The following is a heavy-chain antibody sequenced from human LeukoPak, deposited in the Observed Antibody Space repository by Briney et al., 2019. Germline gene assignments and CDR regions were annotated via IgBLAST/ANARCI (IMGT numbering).Heavy chain of an antibody. V-gene: IGHV1-8*01. CDR2: MNPNSGNT. CDR3: AREHSSSWTPPDY. CDR1: GYTFTSYD. J-gene: IGHJ4*02. D-gene: IGHD6-13*01. Sequence: ASVKVSCKASGYTFTSYDINWVRQATGPGLEWMGWMNPNSGNTGYAQKFQGRVTMTRNTSISTAYMELSSLRSEDTAVYYCAREHSSSWTPPDYWGQGTLVTVSS.